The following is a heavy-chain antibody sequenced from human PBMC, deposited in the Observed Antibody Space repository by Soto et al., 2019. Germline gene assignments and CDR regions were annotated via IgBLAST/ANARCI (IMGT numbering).Heavy chain of an antibody. CDR1: GYTFSNHY. D-gene: IGHD3-22*01. Sequence: ASVKVSCKASGYTFSNHYMHWVRQAPGQGLEWMGIINPRSTSTSYAQKFQGRVTMTRDTSTSTVYMELSSLRSEDTAVYYCAREGLLGYYDSSGYMDYWG. J-gene: IGHJ4*01. V-gene: IGHV1-46*03. CDR2: INPRSTST. CDR3: AREGLLGYYDSSGYMDY.